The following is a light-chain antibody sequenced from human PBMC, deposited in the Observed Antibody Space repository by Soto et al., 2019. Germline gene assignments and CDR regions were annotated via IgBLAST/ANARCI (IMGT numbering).Light chain of an antibody. Sequence: DFQLAQSPSFLSASVGDRVTITCRASQGIGIFLAWYQQKPGKAPKLLIYAASTLQSGVPSRFSGSGSGTEFTLTISSLQPEDFATYYCQQLNSYLPLTFGGGTKVEI. CDR3: QQLNSYLPLT. V-gene: IGKV1-9*01. CDR2: AAS. J-gene: IGKJ4*01. CDR1: QGIGIF.